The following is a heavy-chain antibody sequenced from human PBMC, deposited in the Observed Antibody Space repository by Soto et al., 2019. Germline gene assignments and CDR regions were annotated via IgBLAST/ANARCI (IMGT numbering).Heavy chain of an antibody. V-gene: IGHV1-69*04. D-gene: IGHD3-22*01. J-gene: IGHJ4*02. CDR2: IIPILGIA. Sequence: SVKVSCKASGYTFTSYGISWVRQAPGQGLEWMGRIIPILGIANYAQKFQGRVTITADKSTSTAYMELSSLRSEDTAVYYCARENYYDSSGSHQGYWGQGTLVTVSS. CDR1: GYTFTSYG. CDR3: ARENYYDSSGSHQGY.